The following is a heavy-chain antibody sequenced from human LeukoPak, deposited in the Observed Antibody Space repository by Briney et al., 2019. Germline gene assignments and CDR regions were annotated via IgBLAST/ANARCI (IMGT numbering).Heavy chain of an antibody. V-gene: IGHV3-66*01. D-gene: IGHD5-12*01. J-gene: IGHJ6*02. CDR1: GFTVSSNS. CDR3: ARDLHVDIVAPSGMDV. Sequence: GGSLRLSCAASGFTVSSNSMSWVRQAPGKGLEWVSVIYSGGTTYYADSVKGRFTISKDNSKNTLYLQMNSLRAEDTAVYYCARDLHVDIVAPSGMDVWGQGTTVTVSS. CDR2: IYSGGTT.